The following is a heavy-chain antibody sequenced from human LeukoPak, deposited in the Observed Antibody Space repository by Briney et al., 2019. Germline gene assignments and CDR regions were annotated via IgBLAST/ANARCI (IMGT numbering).Heavy chain of an antibody. CDR1: GFIFSRYW. D-gene: IGHD2-2*01. Sequence: PGGSLRLSCAGSGFIFSRYWMSWVRQAPGKGLEWVANIKQDGSEKYYVDSVKGRFTISRDNAKNSLYLQMNSLRAEDTSVYYCARDKDIVVVPVGIRLGSGAVFEGKTHQTGVYGMDVWGQGTTVTVSS. CDR3: ARDKDIVVVPVGIRLGSGAVFEGKTHQTGVYGMDV. V-gene: IGHV3-7*01. J-gene: IGHJ6*02. CDR2: IKQDGSEK.